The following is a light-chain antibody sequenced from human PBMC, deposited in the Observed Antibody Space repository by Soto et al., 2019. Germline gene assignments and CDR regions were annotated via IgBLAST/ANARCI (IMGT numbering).Light chain of an antibody. Sequence: DIVMTQSPLSLPVTPGEPASISCRSSQSLLYGAGYMYVDWYLQKPGQPPQLLIFLGSNRASGVXDXYSGSVSGADFTLKISRVETEDVGVYYCMQTLQTPYTFGQGTKLEIK. V-gene: IGKV2-28*01. J-gene: IGKJ2*01. CDR2: LGS. CDR1: QSLLYGAGYMY. CDR3: MQTLQTPYT.